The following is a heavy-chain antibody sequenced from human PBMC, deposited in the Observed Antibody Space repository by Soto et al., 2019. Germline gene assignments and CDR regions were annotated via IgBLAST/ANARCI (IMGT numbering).Heavy chain of an antibody. J-gene: IGHJ6*02. CDR2: IIPIFGTA. V-gene: IGHV1-69*13. CDR1: GGTFSSYA. Sequence: SVKVSCKASGGTFSSYAISWVRQAPGQGLEWMGGIIPIFGTANYAQKFQGRVTITADESTSTAYMELSSLRSEDTAVYYCARRGHTRGDFWSGRYYYGMDVWGQGTTVTVSS. D-gene: IGHD3-3*01. CDR3: ARRGHTRGDFWSGRYYYGMDV.